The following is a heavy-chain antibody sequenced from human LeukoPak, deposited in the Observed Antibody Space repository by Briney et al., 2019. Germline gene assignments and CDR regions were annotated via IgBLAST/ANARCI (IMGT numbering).Heavy chain of an antibody. V-gene: IGHV3-33*01. CDR1: GFTFSNYG. D-gene: IGHD5-12*01. J-gene: IGHJ3*02. CDR2: IWDDGSTK. Sequence: GRSLRLSCAASGFTFSNYGIHWVRQAPGKGLEWVAVIWDDGSTKYYADSVKGRFTISRDNSQNMLYLHMNSLRGEDTAVYYCARGKASGEYSPYGLDAFDIWGQGTMVTVSS. CDR3: ARGKASGEYSPYGLDAFDI.